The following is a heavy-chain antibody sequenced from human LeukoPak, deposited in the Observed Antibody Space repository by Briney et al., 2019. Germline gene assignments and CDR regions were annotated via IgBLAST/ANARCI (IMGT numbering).Heavy chain of an antibody. CDR1: GDFFTQCH. CDR3: ARGQGSPDY. Sequence: PSETLSLLCTVSGDFFTQCHWLCLRQPPGKGLEYIGYIYYSGGPNYNPSLRSRLTISVDTSKNQFSLKLSSVTAPGTAVYYCARGQGSPDYWGQGTLVTVSS. CDR2: IYYSGGP. J-gene: IGHJ4*02. V-gene: IGHV4-59*12.